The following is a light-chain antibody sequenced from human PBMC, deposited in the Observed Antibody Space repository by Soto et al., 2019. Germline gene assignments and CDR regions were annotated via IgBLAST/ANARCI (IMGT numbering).Light chain of an antibody. CDR2: EVS. CDR3: QSYDNSLSGWV. Sequence: QSALTQPASVSGSPGQSITISCTGTNNDVGDYNYVSWYQHHPGKAPKLMIYEVSNRPSGVSNRFSGSKSGNTASLTISGLQAEDDAEYYCQSYDNSLSGWVFGGGTKLTVL. J-gene: IGLJ3*02. V-gene: IGLV2-14*01. CDR1: NNDVGDYNY.